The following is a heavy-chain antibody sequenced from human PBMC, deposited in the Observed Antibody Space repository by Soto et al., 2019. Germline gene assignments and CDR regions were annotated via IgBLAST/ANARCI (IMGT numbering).Heavy chain of an antibody. CDR3: AIEVWGRGGYYLDS. V-gene: IGHV1-69*01. CDR1: GGTFNSFG. CDR2: IIPVFGTT. Sequence: QVHVVQSGAEVKKPGSSVKVTCKAFGGTFNSFGINWVRQAPGQGLEWMGGIIPVFGTTKYAQKFRDRVTLVVDGSTSTSYMELSSLTSDDTAVYYCAIEVWGRGGYYLDSWGQGTLVTVSS. D-gene: IGHD7-27*01. J-gene: IGHJ4*02.